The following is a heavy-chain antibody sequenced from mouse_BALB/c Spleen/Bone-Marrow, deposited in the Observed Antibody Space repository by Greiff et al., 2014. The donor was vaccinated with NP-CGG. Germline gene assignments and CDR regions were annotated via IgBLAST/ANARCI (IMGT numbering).Heavy chain of an antibody. J-gene: IGHJ3*01. CDR1: GFNIKDTY. V-gene: IGHV14-3*02. D-gene: IGHD1-1*01. Sequence: VQLKESVAELVKPGASVKLSCTASGFNIKDTYMHWVKQRPEQGLEWIGRIDPANGNTKYDPKFQGKATITADTSSTTAYLQLSSLTSEDTAVYYCAPYYYGSSQFAYWGQGTLVTVSA. CDR2: IDPANGNT. CDR3: APYYYGSSQFAY.